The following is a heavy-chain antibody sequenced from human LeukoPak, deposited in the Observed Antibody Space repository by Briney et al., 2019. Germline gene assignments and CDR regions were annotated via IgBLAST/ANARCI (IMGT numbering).Heavy chain of an antibody. CDR1: GFTFSSYA. CDR3: AKDSGSSSLQPFDY. D-gene: IGHD6-13*01. CDR2: ISYDGSNK. V-gene: IGHV3-30*18. J-gene: IGHJ4*02. Sequence: GGSLRLSCAASGFTFSSYAMSWVRQAPGKGLEWVAVISYDGSNKYYADSVKGRFTISRDNSKNTLYLQMNSLRAEDTAVYYCAKDSGSSSLQPFDYWGQGTLVTVSS.